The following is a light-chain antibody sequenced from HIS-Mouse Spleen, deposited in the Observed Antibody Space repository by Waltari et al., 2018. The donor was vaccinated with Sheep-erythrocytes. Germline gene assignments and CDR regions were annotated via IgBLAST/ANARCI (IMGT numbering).Light chain of an antibody. CDR3: SSYAGSNNWV. CDR1: SGTNVGTYR. CDR2: YKSDSDK. Sequence: QAVLTQPSSLSASPGASASLTCTLRSGTNVGTYRIYWYQQQPGSPPQYLLRYKSDSDKQQGSGVPSRFSGSKDASANAGILLISGLQSEDEADYYCSSYAGSNNWVFGGGTKLTVL. V-gene: IGLV5-45*03. J-gene: IGLJ3*02.